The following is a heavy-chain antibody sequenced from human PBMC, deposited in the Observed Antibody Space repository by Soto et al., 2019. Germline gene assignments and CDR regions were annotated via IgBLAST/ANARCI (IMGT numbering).Heavy chain of an antibody. D-gene: IGHD3-3*01. J-gene: IGHJ4*02. Sequence: QVQLVQSGAEVKKPGSSVKDSCKASGGSFGNSAINWVRQTPGQGLEWLGGFIPVYRTLNYAQKFQGRVTITADESTGTAYMTLSSLASDDTAVYYCATGVVWIGYFTVDSWGQGTRVTVSS. CDR3: ATGVVWIGYFTVDS. CDR1: GGSFGNSA. CDR2: FIPVYRTL. V-gene: IGHV1-69*01.